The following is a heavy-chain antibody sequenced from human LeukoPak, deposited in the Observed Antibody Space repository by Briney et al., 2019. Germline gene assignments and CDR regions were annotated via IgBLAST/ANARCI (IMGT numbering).Heavy chain of an antibody. CDR1: GGTFSSYA. J-gene: IGHJ3*01. V-gene: IGHV1-69*13. D-gene: IGHD3-3*01. Sequence: ASVKVSCKASGGTFSSYAISWVRQAPGQGLEWMGGIIPFFGTANYAQKFQGRVTITADESTSTVNMELSGLRSEATAMYYCATSGRNVWSGYKDAFDVWGQGTMVTVSS. CDR3: ATSGRNVWSGYKDAFDV. CDR2: IIPFFGTA.